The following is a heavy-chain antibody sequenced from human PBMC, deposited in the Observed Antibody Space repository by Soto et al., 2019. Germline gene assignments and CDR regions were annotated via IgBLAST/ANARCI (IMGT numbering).Heavy chain of an antibody. Sequence: QVQLQQWGAGLLKPSETLSLTCAVYGGSFSGYYWSWIRQPPVKGLEWIGEINHSGGNNYNPSLKSRVTISVDTSKNQFSLKLSSVTAADTAVFYCARLRWEQPWVFDYWGQGTLVTVSS. V-gene: IGHV4-34*02. CDR3: ARLRWEQPWVFDY. CDR1: GGSFSGYY. CDR2: INHSGGN. J-gene: IGHJ4*02. D-gene: IGHD1-26*01.